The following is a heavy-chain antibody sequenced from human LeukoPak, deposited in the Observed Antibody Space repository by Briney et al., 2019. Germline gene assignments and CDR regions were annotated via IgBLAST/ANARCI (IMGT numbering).Heavy chain of an antibody. V-gene: IGHV3-21*01. CDR3: AREGAYSYGPYYYYYMDV. J-gene: IGHJ6*03. D-gene: IGHD5-18*01. Sequence: PGGSLRLSCAASGFTFSRYSMNWVRQAPGKGLEWVSSISTGSSYIYYADSVKGRFTISRDNSKNTLYLQMNSLRAEDTAVYFCAREGAYSYGPYYYYYMDVWGKGTTVTVSS. CDR2: ISTGSSYI. CDR1: GFTFSRYS.